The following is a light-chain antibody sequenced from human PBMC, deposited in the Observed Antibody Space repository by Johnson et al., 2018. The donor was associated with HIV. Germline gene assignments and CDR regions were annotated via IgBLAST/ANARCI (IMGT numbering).Light chain of an antibody. J-gene: IGLJ1*01. CDR2: DNN. CDR3: GTWDSSLSSYV. Sequence: QSVLTQPPSMSAAPGQKVTISCSGGSSNIGNNYVSWYQQLPGTALKLLIYDNNKRPSGIPDRFSGSKSGTSATLGITGLQTGDEADYYCGTWDSSLSSYVFGTGTEVTVL. CDR1: SSNIGNNY. V-gene: IGLV1-51*01.